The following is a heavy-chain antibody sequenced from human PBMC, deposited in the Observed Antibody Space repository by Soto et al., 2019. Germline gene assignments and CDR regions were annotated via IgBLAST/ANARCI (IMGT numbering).Heavy chain of an antibody. V-gene: IGHV3-30-3*01. Sequence: GGSLRLSCAASGFTFSSYAMHWVRQAPGKGLEWVAVISYDGSNKYYADSVKGRFTISRDNSKNTLYLQMNSLRAEDTAVYYCARDRHYYDSSGYDFDYWGQGTLVTVSS. CDR3: ARDRHYYDSSGYDFDY. CDR2: ISYDGSNK. D-gene: IGHD3-22*01. CDR1: GFTFSSYA. J-gene: IGHJ4*02.